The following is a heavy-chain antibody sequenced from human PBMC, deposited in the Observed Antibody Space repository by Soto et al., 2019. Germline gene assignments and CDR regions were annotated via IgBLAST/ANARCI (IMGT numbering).Heavy chain of an antibody. CDR3: ARGYYDFWSGYYTGYYYYYYMDV. V-gene: IGHV3-7*04. J-gene: IGHJ6*03. CDR1: GFTFSSYW. Sequence: GGSLRLSCAASGFTFSSYWMSWVRQAPGKGLEWVANIKQDGSEKYYVDSVKGRFTISRDNAKNSLYLQMSSLRAEDTAVYYCARGYYDFWSGYYTGYYYYYYMDVWGKGTTVTVSS. D-gene: IGHD3-3*01. CDR2: IKQDGSEK.